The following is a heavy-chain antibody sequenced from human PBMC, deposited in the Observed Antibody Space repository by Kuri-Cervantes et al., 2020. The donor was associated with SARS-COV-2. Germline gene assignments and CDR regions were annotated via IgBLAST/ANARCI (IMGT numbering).Heavy chain of an antibody. CDR1: GFTFTSHA. V-gene: IGHV3-30*04. D-gene: IGHD3-16*01. CDR3: AKDGGI. CDR2: ISYDGSNK. Sequence: GESLKISCAVSGFTFTSHAMHWVRQAPGKGLEWVAVISYDGSNKYYADSVKGRFTISRDNSKNTLYLQMNSLRAEDTAVYYCAKDGGIWGQGTMVTVSS. J-gene: IGHJ3*02.